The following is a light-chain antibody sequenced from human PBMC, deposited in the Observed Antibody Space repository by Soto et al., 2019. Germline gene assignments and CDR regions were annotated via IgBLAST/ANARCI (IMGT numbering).Light chain of an antibody. J-gene: IGKJ1*01. CDR2: GAS. CDR1: QSVSSS. V-gene: IGKV3-15*01. CDR3: QQYNNWWT. Sequence: EVVMTQSKETLSVSPGQRATLSCRASQSVSSSLAWYQQKPGQAPRLLIYGASTRATGIPARFSGSGSGTEFTLTISSLQSEDFAVYYCQQYNNWWTFGQGTKVDIK.